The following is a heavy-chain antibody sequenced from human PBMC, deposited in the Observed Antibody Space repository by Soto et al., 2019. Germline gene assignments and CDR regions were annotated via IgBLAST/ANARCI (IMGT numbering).Heavy chain of an antibody. V-gene: IGHV4-59*11. J-gene: IGHJ4*02. CDR1: GGSISNQY. Sequence: SETLSLTCTVSGGSISNQYWSWIRQPPGKGLEWIGYVYYSGSTNYNPSLKSRVTISVDTSKNQFSLNLFSVTAADTAVYYCARGGVVMIGSPTFAYWGQGALVTVSS. D-gene: IGHD3-3*01. CDR3: ARGGVVMIGSPTFAY. CDR2: VYYSGST.